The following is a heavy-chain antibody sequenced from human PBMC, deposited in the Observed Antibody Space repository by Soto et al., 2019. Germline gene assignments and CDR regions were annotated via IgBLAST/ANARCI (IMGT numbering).Heavy chain of an antibody. CDR3: AKDRGLLWFGELSNNFDY. V-gene: IGHV3-23*01. J-gene: IGHJ4*02. Sequence: HPGGSLRLSCAASGFTFSSYAMSWVRQAPGKGLEWVSAISGSGGSTYYADSVKGRFTISRDNSKNTLYLQMNSLRAEDTAVYYCAKDRGLLWFGELSNNFDYWGQGTLVTVSS. CDR1: GFTFSSYA. D-gene: IGHD3-10*01. CDR2: ISGSGGST.